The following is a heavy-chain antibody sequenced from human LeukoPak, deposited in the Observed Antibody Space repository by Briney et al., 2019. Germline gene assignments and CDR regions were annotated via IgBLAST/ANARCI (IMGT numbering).Heavy chain of an antibody. J-gene: IGHJ5*02. D-gene: IGHD2-2*01. V-gene: IGHV3-7*01. Sequence: GGSLRLSCAVSGFTFSSYWMSWVRQAPGKGLEWVASIKEEGSEKHYVDSVKGRFTISRDNAKNSLYLQMNSLRAEDTAVYYCARGHYQLSWGQGILVTVSS. CDR3: ARGHYQLS. CDR2: IKEEGSEK. CDR1: GFTFSSYW.